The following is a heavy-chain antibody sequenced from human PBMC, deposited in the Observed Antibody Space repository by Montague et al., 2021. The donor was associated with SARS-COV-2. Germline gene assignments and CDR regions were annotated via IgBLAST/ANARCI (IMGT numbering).Heavy chain of an antibody. CDR1: GDSIGSSHTY. D-gene: IGHD3-9*01. CDR2: VAYSGST. CDR3: ARSQLYYDLLTGFSESYYVDY. Sequence: SETLSLTCSVSGDSIGSSHTYWGWIRQPPGRGLEWIGCVAYSGSTYYNPSLQRRVTISVDTSKSQFSLKLNSVTAADTAVYYCARSQLYYDLLTGFSESYYVDYWGQGTLATVSS. J-gene: IGHJ4*02. V-gene: IGHV4-39*01.